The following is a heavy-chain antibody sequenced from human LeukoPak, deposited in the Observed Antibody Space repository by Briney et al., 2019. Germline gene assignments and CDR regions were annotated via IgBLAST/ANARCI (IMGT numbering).Heavy chain of an antibody. D-gene: IGHD6-13*01. CDR1: GGSISSSSYY. CDR3: AREKAAAGLNWFDP. J-gene: IGHJ5*02. V-gene: IGHV4-39*07. CDR2: IYYSGST. Sequence: SETLSLTCTVSGGSISSSSYYWGWIRQPPGKGLEWIGSIYYSGSTYYNPSLKSRVTISVDTSKNQFSLKLSSVTAADTAVYYCAREKAAAGLNWFDPWGRGTLVTVSS.